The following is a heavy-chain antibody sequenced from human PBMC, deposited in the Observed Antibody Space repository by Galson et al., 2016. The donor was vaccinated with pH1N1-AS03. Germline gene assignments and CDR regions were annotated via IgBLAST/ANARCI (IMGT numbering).Heavy chain of an antibody. J-gene: IGHJ6*03. CDR3: TRCEPTYYYGSGRYYDGNYYYYMDV. Sequence: SLRLSCAGSGFNFGDSPMSCVRQDPGMGLEWVGFIRSRASTGTTEYAGSVKGRFTISRDDSKSIAYLQMNSLKTEDAAVYYCTRCEPTYYYGSGRYYDGNYYYYMDVWGKG. CDR2: IRSRASTGTT. CDR1: GFNFGDSP. D-gene: IGHD3-10*01. V-gene: IGHV3-49*02.